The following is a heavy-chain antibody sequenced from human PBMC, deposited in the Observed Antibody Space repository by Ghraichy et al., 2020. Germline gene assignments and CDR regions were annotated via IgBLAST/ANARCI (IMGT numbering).Heavy chain of an antibody. CDR1: GFTFSSYG. CDR2: ISYDGSNK. CDR3: AKGPYAPGLDV. Sequence: GGSLRLSCAASGFTFSSYGMHWVRQAPGKGLEWVAVISYDGSNKYYADSVKGRFTISRDNSKNTLYLQMNSLRAEDTAVYYCAKGPYAPGLDVWGQGTTVTVSS. V-gene: IGHV3-30*18. D-gene: IGHD4-17*01. J-gene: IGHJ6*02.